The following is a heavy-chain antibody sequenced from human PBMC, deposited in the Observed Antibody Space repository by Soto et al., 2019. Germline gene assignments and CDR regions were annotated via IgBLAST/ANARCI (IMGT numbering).Heavy chain of an antibody. CDR1: GFTFDHYA. V-gene: IGHV3-9*01. Sequence: HPGGSLRLSCAASGFTFDHYAMHWVRQAPGKGLEWVSGISWNSGSIGYADSVKGRFTISRDNAKKSLYLRMNSLRAEDTALYYCAKDIRSRSGMAQWLVQVYFQHWGQGTLVTVSS. CDR2: ISWNSGSI. D-gene: IGHD6-19*01. J-gene: IGHJ1*01. CDR3: AKDIRSRSGMAQWLVQVYFQH.